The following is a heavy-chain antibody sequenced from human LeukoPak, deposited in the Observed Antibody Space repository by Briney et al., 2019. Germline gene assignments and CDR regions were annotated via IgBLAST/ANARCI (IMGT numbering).Heavy chain of an antibody. CDR3: VRYYTRQSWYFDL. CDR2: IKPDEGEK. Sequence: GGSLRLSCAASGFTSSDHYMDWVRQAPGKGLEWVANIKPDEGEKYYLESVKGRFTVSRDNAKNSLYLQMNNLRAEDTAVYYCVRYYTRQSWYFDLWGRGTLVTVSS. D-gene: IGHD3-10*01. J-gene: IGHJ2*01. V-gene: IGHV3-7*01. CDR1: GFTSSDHY.